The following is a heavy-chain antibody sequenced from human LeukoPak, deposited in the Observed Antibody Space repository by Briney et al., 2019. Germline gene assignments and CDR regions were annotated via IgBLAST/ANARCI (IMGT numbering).Heavy chain of an antibody. CDR1: GFTFCRYE. Sequence: GGSLRLFCAASGFTFCRYEMNWVRQAPGKGLEGVSHISGSGVAIHYSDSVKGRFSISRDNAKNSLYLQVDSLRAEDTAVYYCVRDGGPRHTVFDYWGQGTLVIVSS. J-gene: IGHJ4*02. V-gene: IGHV3-48*03. CDR3: VRDGGPRHTVFDY. CDR2: ISGSGVAI. D-gene: IGHD2-2*02.